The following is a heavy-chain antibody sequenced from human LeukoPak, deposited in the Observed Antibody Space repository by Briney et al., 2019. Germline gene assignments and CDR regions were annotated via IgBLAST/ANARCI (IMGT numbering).Heavy chain of an antibody. D-gene: IGHD6-19*01. CDR1: GGSFSGYY. CDR2: INHSGST. CDR3: ARRPGGWYSYSYYFDY. J-gene: IGHJ4*02. V-gene: IGHV4-34*01. Sequence: SETLSLTCAVYGGSFSGYYWSWIRQPPGKGLEWIGEINHSGSTNYNPSLKSRVTISVDTSKNQFSLKLSSVTAADTAVYYCARRPGGWYSYSYYFDYWGQGTLVTVSS.